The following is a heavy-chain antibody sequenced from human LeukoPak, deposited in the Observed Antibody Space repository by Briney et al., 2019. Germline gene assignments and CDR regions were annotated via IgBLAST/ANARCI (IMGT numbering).Heavy chain of an antibody. D-gene: IGHD1-14*01. J-gene: IGHJ4*02. CDR1: GGSISSSSLY. CDR2: IYYSKNT. V-gene: IGHV4-39*01. CDR3: ARLNQGNRFDY. Sequence: SGTLSLTCTVSGGSISSSSLYWGWIRQPPGKGLEWIGSIYYSKNTFYNPSLKSRVTISVDSSKNQFSLKLSSVTAADTAVYYCARLNQGNRFDYWGQGTLVTVSS.